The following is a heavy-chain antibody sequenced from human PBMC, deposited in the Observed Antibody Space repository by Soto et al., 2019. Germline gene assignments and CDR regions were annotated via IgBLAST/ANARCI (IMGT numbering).Heavy chain of an antibody. CDR3: AASITGTTDLDY. D-gene: IGHD1-7*01. J-gene: IGHJ4*02. CDR2: IGTAGDT. CDR1: GFTFSSYD. Sequence: GSLLVPCAASGFTFSSYDMHWVRQITGKRLEGVSTIGTAGDTYYPDSVKGRFTISRENAKNSLYLQMNSLRAGDTAVYYCAASITGTTDLDYWGQGTPVTVYS. V-gene: IGHV3-13*01.